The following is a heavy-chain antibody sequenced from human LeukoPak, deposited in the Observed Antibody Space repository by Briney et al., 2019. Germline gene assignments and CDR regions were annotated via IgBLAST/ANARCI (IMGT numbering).Heavy chain of an antibody. V-gene: IGHV4-39*07. CDR1: GGSISSSSYY. J-gene: IGHJ4*02. D-gene: IGHD3-22*01. Sequence: SEALSLTCTVSGGSISSSSYYWGWIRQPPGKGLEWIGSIYYSGSTYYNPSLKSRVTISVDTSKNQFSLKLSSVTAADTAVYYCASYYDSIAGWFVTEVRNDYWGQGTLVTVSS. CDR3: ASYYDSIAGWFVTEVRNDY. CDR2: IYYSGST.